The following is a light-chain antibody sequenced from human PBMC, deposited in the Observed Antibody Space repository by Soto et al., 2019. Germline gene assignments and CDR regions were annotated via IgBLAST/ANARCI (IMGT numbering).Light chain of an antibody. Sequence: QSALTQPASVSGSPGQSITISCSGTSSDVGSYDHVAWYQQFPGKTPKLTIYEVSNRPSGVSSRFSGSKSGSTASLTISGLQAEDEADYYCSSDAGTNKRVFGGGTKLTVL. CDR1: SSDVGSYDH. J-gene: IGLJ3*02. V-gene: IGLV2-14*01. CDR2: EVS. CDR3: SSDAGTNKRV.